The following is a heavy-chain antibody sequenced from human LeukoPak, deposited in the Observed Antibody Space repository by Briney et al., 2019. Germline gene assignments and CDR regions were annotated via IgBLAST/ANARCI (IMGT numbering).Heavy chain of an antibody. D-gene: IGHD6-13*01. J-gene: IGHJ5*02. V-gene: IGHV4-39*07. CDR1: GGSISSSSYY. CDR3: ARGVTAGMSWFDP. CDR2: IYYSGST. Sequence: SETLSLTCTVSGGSISSSSYYWGWIRQPPGKGLEWIGSIYYSGSTYYNPSLKSRVTISVDTSKNQFSLKLSSVTAADTAVYYCARGVTAGMSWFDPWGQGTLVTVSS.